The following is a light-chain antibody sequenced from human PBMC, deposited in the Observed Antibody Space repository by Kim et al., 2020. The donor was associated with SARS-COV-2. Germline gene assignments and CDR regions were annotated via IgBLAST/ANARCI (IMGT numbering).Light chain of an antibody. CDR2: DAS. J-gene: IGKJ4*01. V-gene: IGKV1-5*01. Sequence: ASVGDRVTITCRASQTIIKRLAWYQQRRGKAPNLLIYDASSLESGVPSRFSGSGSGTEFTLTISSLQPDDFATYYCQQYNTYPLTFGGGTKVDIK. CDR3: QQYNTYPLT. CDR1: QTIIKR.